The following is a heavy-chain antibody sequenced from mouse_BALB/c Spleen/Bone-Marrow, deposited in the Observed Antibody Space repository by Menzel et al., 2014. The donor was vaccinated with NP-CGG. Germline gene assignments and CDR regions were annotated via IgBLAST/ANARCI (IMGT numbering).Heavy chain of an antibody. CDR3: ARRDYYYGMDY. V-gene: IGHV4-1*02. D-gene: IGHD3-3*01. J-gene: IGHJ4*01. Sequence: EVQVVESGGGLVQPGGSLKLSCAASGFDFSRYWMSWVRQAPGKGLEWIGEINPDSRTINSTPSLKDKFIISRDKGKNTLYLEMSKVRSEDTALYYRARRDYYYGMDYWGQGTSVTVSS. CDR2: INPDSRTI. CDR1: GFDFSRYW.